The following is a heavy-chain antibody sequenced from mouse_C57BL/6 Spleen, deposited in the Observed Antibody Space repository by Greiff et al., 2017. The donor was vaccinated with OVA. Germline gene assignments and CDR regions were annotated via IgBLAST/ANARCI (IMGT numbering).Heavy chain of an antibody. V-gene: IGHV1-55*01. CDR1: GYTFTSSW. Sequence: VQLQQPGAELVQPGASVKMSCKASGYTFTSSWITWVKQRPGQGLEWIVDIYPGRGSTNYNEKFTSKATLTVDTSSSTAYMQLSSLTSEDSAVYYCASGHYYVSSYGYWGQGTTLTVSS. CDR2: IYPGRGST. D-gene: IGHD1-1*01. CDR3: ASGHYYVSSYGY. J-gene: IGHJ2*01.